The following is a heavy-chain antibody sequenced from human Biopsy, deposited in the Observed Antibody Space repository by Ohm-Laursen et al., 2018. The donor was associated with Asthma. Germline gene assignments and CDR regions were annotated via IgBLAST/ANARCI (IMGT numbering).Heavy chain of an antibody. V-gene: IGHV1-3*01. J-gene: IGHJ6*02. D-gene: IGHD5-12*01. CDR3: ARSAETYSGFDSNYYGMDV. CDR1: GYSFATNA. CDR2: FNPGNGNA. Sequence: SSVKVSCKASGYSFATNAMHWVRQAPGQRPEWMGWFNPGNGNAKVSEKFQGRVSITMDTSATTAYLEVSSLTSEDTAVYYRARSAETYSGFDSNYYGMDVWGQGTRVTVSS.